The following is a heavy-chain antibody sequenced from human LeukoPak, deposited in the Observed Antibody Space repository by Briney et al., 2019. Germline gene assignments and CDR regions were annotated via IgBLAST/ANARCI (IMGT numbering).Heavy chain of an antibody. J-gene: IGHJ3*02. Sequence: ASVKVSCKASGYTFTNYWIYWVRQAPGQGLEWMGIINPSGGSTNYAQRFQGRATMTRDTSTNTVYMDLSSLRSEDTAVYYCTKNLHDYGGNSEDFSQAFDIWGQGTMVTVSS. CDR2: INPSGGST. CDR1: GYTFTNYW. CDR3: TKNLHDYGGNSEDFSQAFDI. D-gene: IGHD4-23*01. V-gene: IGHV1-46*01.